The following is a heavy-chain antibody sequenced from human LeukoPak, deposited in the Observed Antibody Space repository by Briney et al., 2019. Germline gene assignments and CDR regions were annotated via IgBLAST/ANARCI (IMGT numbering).Heavy chain of an antibody. CDR2: IYYIGST. CDR3: ARDTNAYYDFWSGYLGAFDI. CDR1: GGSISRYY. V-gene: IGHV4-59*01. D-gene: IGHD3-3*01. J-gene: IGHJ3*02. Sequence: PSETLSLTCTVSGGSISRYYWSWIRQPPGKGREWIGYIYYIGSTNYNPSLKSRVTISVDTSKNQFSLKLSSVTAADTAVYYCARDTNAYYDFWSGYLGAFDIWGQGTMVTVSS.